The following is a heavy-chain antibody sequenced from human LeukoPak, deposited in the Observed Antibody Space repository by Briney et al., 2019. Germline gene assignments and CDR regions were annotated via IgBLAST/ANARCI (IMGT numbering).Heavy chain of an antibody. V-gene: IGHV3-30*03. CDR3: ASLMDTAKTNPFDY. J-gene: IGHJ4*02. CDR2: ISYDGSNK. D-gene: IGHD5-18*01. CDR1: GFTFSSYG. Sequence: GGSLRLSCAASGFTFSSYGMHWVRQAPGKGLEWVAVISYDGSNKYYADSVKGRFTISRDNSKNTLYLQMNSLRAEDTAVYYCASLMDTAKTNPFDYWGQGALVTVSS.